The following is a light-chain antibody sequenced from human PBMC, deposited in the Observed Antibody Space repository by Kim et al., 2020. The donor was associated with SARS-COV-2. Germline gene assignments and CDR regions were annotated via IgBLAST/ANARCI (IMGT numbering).Light chain of an antibody. CDR1: SSNTGAHYD. CDR2: SNA. V-gene: IGLV1-40*01. Sequence: QSALTQPPSVSGAPGQTVTISCTGTSSNTGAHYDVHLYQQLPGTAPKLIIYSNANRPAGVPGRFSGSRSGTSASLAITGLQAEDEADYYCQSYDTKLNGWLFGGGTQLTVL. J-gene: IGLJ3*02. CDR3: QSYDTKLNGWL.